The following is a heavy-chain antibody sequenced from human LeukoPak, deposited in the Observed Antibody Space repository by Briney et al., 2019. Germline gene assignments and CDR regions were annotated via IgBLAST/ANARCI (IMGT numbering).Heavy chain of an antibody. V-gene: IGHV4-61*08. CDR3: ARTTGSYFLPFDY. J-gene: IGHJ4*02. CDR2: IYYSGST. D-gene: IGHD1-26*01. CDR1: GGSISSGGYY. Sequence: SETLSLTCTVSGGSISSGGYYWSWIRQHPGKGLEWIGYIYYSGSTNYNPSLKSRVTISVDTSKNQFSLKLSSVTAADTAVYYCARTTGSYFLPFDYWGQGTLVTVSS.